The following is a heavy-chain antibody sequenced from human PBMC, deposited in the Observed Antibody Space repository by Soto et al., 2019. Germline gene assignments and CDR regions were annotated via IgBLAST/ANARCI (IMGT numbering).Heavy chain of an antibody. V-gene: IGHV4-59*01. Sequence: QVQLQESGPGLVKPSETLSLTCTVSGGSISSYYWSWIRQPPGKGLEWIGYIYYSGSTNYNPSLKSRVTISVDTSKNQFSLKLSSVTAADTAVYYCARDGRVQFDYWGQGTLVTVSS. J-gene: IGHJ4*02. D-gene: IGHD1-1*01. CDR1: GGSISSYY. CDR3: ARDGRVQFDY. CDR2: IYYSGST.